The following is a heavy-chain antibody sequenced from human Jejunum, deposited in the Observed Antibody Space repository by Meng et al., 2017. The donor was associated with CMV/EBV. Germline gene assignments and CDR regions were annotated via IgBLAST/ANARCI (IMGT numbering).Heavy chain of an antibody. CDR3: AKEITSTTRGAFDL. CDR1: GFTSSRYS. J-gene: IGHJ3*01. Sequence: ASGFTSSRYSINGVRQAPGKGLERVSGITGDGSTTHIAYSVKGRLTIFRDNYKNTVSLQMNSLRVEDTAKYYCAKEITSTTRGAFDLWGQGTMVTVSS. CDR2: ITGDGSTT. V-gene: IGHV3-23*01. D-gene: IGHD1-1*01.